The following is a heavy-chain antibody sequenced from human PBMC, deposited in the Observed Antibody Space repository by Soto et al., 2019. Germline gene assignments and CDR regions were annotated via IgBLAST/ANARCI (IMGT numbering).Heavy chain of an antibody. V-gene: IGHV3-33*01. Sequence: QVQLVESGGGVVQPGRSLRLSCAASGFTFSSYGMHWVRQAPGKGLEWVAVIWYDGSKKYYADSVKGRFTISRDNSKNTLYLQMNSLRAEDTAVYYCARDIAAAGTSYYYYGMDVWGQGTTVTVSS. CDR2: IWYDGSKK. CDR1: GFTFSSYG. D-gene: IGHD6-13*01. J-gene: IGHJ6*02. CDR3: ARDIAAAGTSYYYYGMDV.